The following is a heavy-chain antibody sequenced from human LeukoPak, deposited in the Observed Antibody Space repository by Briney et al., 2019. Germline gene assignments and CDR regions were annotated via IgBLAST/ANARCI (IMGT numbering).Heavy chain of an antibody. Sequence: PGGSLRLSCAASGFTFSSYWMSWVRQAPGKGLEWVANIKQDGSEKYYVDSVKGRFTISRDNAKNSLYLQMNSLRAEDTAVYYCASLVGAGKVDYWGQGTLVTVSS. V-gene: IGHV3-7*01. CDR1: GFTFSSYW. CDR2: IKQDGSEK. J-gene: IGHJ4*02. CDR3: ASLVGAGKVDY. D-gene: IGHD1-26*01.